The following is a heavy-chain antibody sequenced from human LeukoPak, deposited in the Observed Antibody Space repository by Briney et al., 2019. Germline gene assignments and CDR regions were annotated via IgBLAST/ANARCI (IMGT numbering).Heavy chain of an antibody. Sequence: SETLSLTCTVSGGSISSTNYYWGWIRQPPGRGLEWIGSVYYSGSTYANPSLKSRVTVSVDTSKSQFSLKLTSVTAADTAVYYCARLYHDSRGYYWFDPWGQGTLVTVSS. D-gene: IGHD3-22*01. CDR1: GGSISSTNYY. CDR2: VYYSGST. J-gene: IGHJ5*02. CDR3: ARLYHDSRGYYWFDP. V-gene: IGHV4-39*01.